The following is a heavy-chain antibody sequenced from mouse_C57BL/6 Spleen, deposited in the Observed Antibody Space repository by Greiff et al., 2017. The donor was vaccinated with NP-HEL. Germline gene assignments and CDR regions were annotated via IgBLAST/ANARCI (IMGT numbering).Heavy chain of an antibody. CDR3: ARTVAAQATGFAKD. J-gene: IGHJ3*01. CDR2: IHPNSGST. V-gene: IGHV1-64*01. CDR1: GYTFTSYW. D-gene: IGHD3-2*02. Sequence: QVQLQQPGAELVKPGASVKLSCKASGYTFTSYWMHWVKQRPGQGLEWIGMIHPNSGSTNYNEKFKSKATLTVDKSSSTAYMQLSSLTSEDSAVYYCARTVAAQATGFAKDWGQGTLVTVSA.